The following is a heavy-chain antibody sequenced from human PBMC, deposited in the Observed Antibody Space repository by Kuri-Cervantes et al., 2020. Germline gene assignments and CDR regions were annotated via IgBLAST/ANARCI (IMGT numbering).Heavy chain of an antibody. D-gene: IGHD6-13*01. CDR2: INHSGST. CDR1: GGSLSGYY. CDR3: ARVAAGTGTFNY. J-gene: IGHJ4*02. V-gene: IGHV4-34*01. Sequence: SETLSLTCAVYGGSLSGYYWSWIRQPPGKGLEWIGEINHSGSTKYNPSLKSRVTISVDTSKNQLSLKLSSVTAADTAVYFCARVAAGTGTFNYWGQGTLVTVSS.